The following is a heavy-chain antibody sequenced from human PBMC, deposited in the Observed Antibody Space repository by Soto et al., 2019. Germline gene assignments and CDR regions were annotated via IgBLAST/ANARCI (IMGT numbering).Heavy chain of an antibody. J-gene: IGHJ5*02. CDR1: GFTFYTAW. CDR2: IKSKNDGETT. Sequence: EVQLVESGGDLVKPGGSLRLSCAASGFTFYTAWLNWVRQAPGKGLEWVGRIKSKNDGETTDYAAPVKGRFTISRDDSINTLHLQMNSLKTDDTAVYYCVTDTRGSWSQGTLVTVSS. D-gene: IGHD3-3*01. CDR3: VTDTRGS. V-gene: IGHV3-15*07.